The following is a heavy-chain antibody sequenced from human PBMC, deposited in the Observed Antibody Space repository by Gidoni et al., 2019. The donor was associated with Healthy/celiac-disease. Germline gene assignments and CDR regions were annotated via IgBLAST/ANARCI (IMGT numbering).Heavy chain of an antibody. Sequence: EVQLVESGGGLVQPGGSLRLACAASGFPVRSNYMSWVRQAQGKGLEWVSVIYSGGSIYYADSVKGRFTISRDNSKNTLYLQMNSLRAEDTAVYYCARDSCTGGVCPDAFDIWGQGTMVTVSS. CDR1: GFPVRSNY. V-gene: IGHV3-66*01. CDR3: ARDSCTGGVCPDAFDI. J-gene: IGHJ3*02. D-gene: IGHD2-8*02. CDR2: IYSGGSI.